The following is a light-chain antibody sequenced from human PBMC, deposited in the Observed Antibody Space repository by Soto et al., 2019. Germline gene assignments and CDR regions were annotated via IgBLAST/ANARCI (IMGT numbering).Light chain of an antibody. Sequence: EIVLTQSPGTLSLSPGERATLSCRASQSISSNYLAGYQQKPGQAPRLVIYGASSRATGIPDRFSGSGSGTDFPLTISRLEPEDFAVYYCQQYGSSPPLTFGGGTKVDIK. V-gene: IGKV3-20*01. CDR2: GAS. CDR1: QSISSNY. CDR3: QQYGSSPPLT. J-gene: IGKJ4*01.